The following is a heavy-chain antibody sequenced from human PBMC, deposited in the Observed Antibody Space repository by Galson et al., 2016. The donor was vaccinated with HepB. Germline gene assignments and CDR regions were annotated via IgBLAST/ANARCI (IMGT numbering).Heavy chain of an antibody. J-gene: IGHJ4*02. CDR3: AREIGGTSYFEY. CDR1: GDTLSNHY. V-gene: IGHV1-46*01. D-gene: IGHD1-7*01. Sequence: SVKVSCKASGDTLSNHYLHWVRQAPGQGLEWVGVINPSDGTTNCAERFQGRVTMTRDTSPTSFYMELSSLRYEDTAEYFCAREIGGTSYFEYWGQGTLVTVSS. CDR2: INPSDGTT.